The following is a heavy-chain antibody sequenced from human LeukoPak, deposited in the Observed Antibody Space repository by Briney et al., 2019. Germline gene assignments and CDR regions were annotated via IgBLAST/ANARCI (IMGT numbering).Heavy chain of an antibody. V-gene: IGHV3-48*04. CDR2: ISNDNI. CDR1: GFTFSSYS. D-gene: IGHD1-1*01. Sequence: GGSLRLSCAASGFTFSSYSMNWVRQAPGKGLEWVAYISNDNIHYADSVKGRFTISRDNAKNSVYLQMNSLRAEDTAVYYCARDHNWGFDYWGQGTLDTVSS. J-gene: IGHJ4*02. CDR3: ARDHNWGFDY.